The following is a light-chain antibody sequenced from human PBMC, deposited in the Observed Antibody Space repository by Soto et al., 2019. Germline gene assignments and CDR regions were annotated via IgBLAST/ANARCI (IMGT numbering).Light chain of an antibody. CDR2: AAS. CDR3: QQYNDWPWT. CDR1: QSVRSN. V-gene: IGKV3-15*01. J-gene: IGKJ1*01. Sequence: EIVMTQSPAALSLSPGERATLSCRASQSVRSNLAWYQQRPGQAPRLLIYAASIGATGVPARFSGSGSGTEFTLTISSLQSEDFAVYSCQQYNDWPWTFGQGTK.